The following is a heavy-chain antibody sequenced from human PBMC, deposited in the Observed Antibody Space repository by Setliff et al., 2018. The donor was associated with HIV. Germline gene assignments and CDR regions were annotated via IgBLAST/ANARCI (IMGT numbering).Heavy chain of an antibody. V-gene: IGHV4-34*01. CDR3: ARGGLGGVGAIDY. Sequence: PSETLSLTCALYGGSFSGYYWTWIRQPPGRRLEWIGEIIHSGGTNYNRSLKSRVPISVDTSTNQFSLNLSSVTVADTAVYYCARGGLGGVGAIDYWSQGTLVTVSS. J-gene: IGHJ4*02. CDR2: IIHSGGT. D-gene: IGHD2-15*01. CDR1: GGSFSGYY.